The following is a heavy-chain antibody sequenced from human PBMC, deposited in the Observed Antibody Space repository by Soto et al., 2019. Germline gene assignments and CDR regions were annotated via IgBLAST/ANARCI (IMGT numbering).Heavy chain of an antibody. CDR3: ARALVPAAIGYYYYYMDV. CDR1: GYTFTNYD. CDR2: MNPNSGNT. J-gene: IGHJ6*03. Sequence: ASVKVSCKASGYTFTNYDINWVRQATGQGLEWMGWMNPNSGNTGYAQKFQGRVTMTRNTSISTAYMELSSLRSEDTAVYYCARALVPAAIGYYYYYMDVWGKGTTVTVSS. D-gene: IGHD2-2*02. V-gene: IGHV1-8*01.